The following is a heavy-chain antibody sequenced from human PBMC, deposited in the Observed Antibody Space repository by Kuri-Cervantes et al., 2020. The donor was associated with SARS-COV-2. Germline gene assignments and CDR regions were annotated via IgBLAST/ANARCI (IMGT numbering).Heavy chain of an antibody. Sequence: LRLSCSVSGDSLSSANYYWAWIRQSPHKDLEWIGYIHYSASSWTNPSLRSRAFISIDTSKNQFSLRLTSVTASDTGVYYCARAFGGDDILDVWGQGTRVTVSS. D-gene: IGHD2-21*01. J-gene: IGHJ3*01. CDR3: ARAFGGDDILDV. V-gene: IGHV4-30-4*08. CDR1: GDSLSSANYY. CDR2: IHYSASS.